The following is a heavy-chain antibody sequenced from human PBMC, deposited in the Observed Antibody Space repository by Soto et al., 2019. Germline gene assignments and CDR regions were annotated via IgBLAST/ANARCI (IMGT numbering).Heavy chain of an antibody. V-gene: IGHV3-23*01. D-gene: IGHD3-22*01. J-gene: IGHJ4*02. CDR2: ISGSGGST. CDR1: GFTFSSYA. CDR3: ARAYDSSGYGPYYFDY. Sequence: GGSLRLSCAASGFTFSSYAMSWVRQAPGKGLEWVSAISGSGGSTYYADSVKGRFTISRDNSKNTLYLQMNSLRAEDTAVYYCARAYDSSGYGPYYFDYWGQGTLVTVSS.